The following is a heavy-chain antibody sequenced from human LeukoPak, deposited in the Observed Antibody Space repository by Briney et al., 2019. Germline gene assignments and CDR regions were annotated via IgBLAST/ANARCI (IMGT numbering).Heavy chain of an antibody. J-gene: IGHJ3*02. CDR3: ARAGYYDILTGYYFAPHGFDI. Sequence: SETLSLTCAVYGGSFSGYYWSWIREPPGKGLEWSGEINHSGSTNYNPSLKSRVTISVDTSKNQFSLQLSSVTAADTAVYYCARAGYYDILTGYYFAPHGFDIWGQGTMVTVSS. D-gene: IGHD3-9*01. V-gene: IGHV4-34*01. CDR1: GGSFSGYY. CDR2: INHSGST.